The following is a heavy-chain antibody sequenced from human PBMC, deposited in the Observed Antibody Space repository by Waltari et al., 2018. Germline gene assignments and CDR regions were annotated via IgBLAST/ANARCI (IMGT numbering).Heavy chain of an antibody. CDR3: AKAHFYDTSGYIEH. D-gene: IGHD3-22*01. V-gene: IGHV3-23*01. Sequence: EVQVLESGGGLVQRGGSLRLTCAASGFIFNTYALNWVRPAPGKGLEWVSGINGYGDKTYYADSVKGRFTLSRDNSRNTLSLQMNSLRAEDTAVYYCAKAHFYDTSGYIEHWGQGTLVTVSS. J-gene: IGHJ5*02. CDR2: INGYGDKT. CDR1: GFIFNTYA.